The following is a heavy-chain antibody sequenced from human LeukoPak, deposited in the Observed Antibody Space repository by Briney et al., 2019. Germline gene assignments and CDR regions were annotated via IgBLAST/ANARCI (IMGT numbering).Heavy chain of an antibody. CDR3: AKGLGEFASAPDS. J-gene: IGHJ5*01. V-gene: IGHV3-23*01. CDR1: GFTFSNFG. D-gene: IGHD6-6*01. Sequence: GGSLRLSCAASGFTFSNFGMSWVRQAPGKGLEWVSAIFGNGVTTYYADSVKGRFIISRDNSQNRLFLQVNSLRVKDTAVNYYAKGLGEFASAPDSWGQGTLVTVSS. CDR2: IFGNGVTT.